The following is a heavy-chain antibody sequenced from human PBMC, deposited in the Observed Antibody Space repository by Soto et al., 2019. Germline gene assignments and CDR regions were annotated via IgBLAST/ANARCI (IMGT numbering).Heavy chain of an antibody. CDR2: IRVNNGDT. D-gene: IGHD2-2*01. V-gene: IGHV1-18*01. J-gene: IGHJ6*02. CDR1: GYTFTNSG. CDR3: ASHIVLVPAAGPGPYYYYYGMDV. Sequence: GASVKVSCKASGYTFTNSGFSWVRQAPGQGLEWVGWIRVNNGDTHYAQKLQGRVTMTTDTSTSTTFMELRSLRSDDTAVYYCASHIVLVPAAGPGPYYYYYGMDVWGQGTTVTVSS.